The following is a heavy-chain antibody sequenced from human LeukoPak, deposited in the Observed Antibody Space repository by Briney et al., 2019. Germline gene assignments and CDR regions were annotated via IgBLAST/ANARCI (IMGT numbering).Heavy chain of an antibody. J-gene: IGHJ4*01. CDR2: IGGRDGGT. CDR1: GFIFSNYA. V-gene: IGHV3-23*01. Sequence: PGASLRLSCAASGFIFSNYAMSWVRQAPGKGLEWVSAIGGRDGGTYYADSVKGRFTVSRDDPKNTLYLQTNTLRVEDTAVYYCAKWGDYDTLTGYYDSDYWGHGTLVTVSS. D-gene: IGHD3-9*01. CDR3: AKWGDYDTLTGYYDSDY.